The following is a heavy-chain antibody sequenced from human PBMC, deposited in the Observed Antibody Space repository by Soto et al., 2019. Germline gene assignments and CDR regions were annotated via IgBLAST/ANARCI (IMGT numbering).Heavy chain of an antibody. CDR3: ARFLGSGSYRSDY. CDR2: ITSSSSYM. V-gene: IGHV3-21*01. Sequence: EVQLVESGGGLVKPGGSLRLSCAASGLTFSSYSMNWVRQAPGKGLEWVSSITSSSSYMYYADSVKGRFTVSRDNAKNSLYLQMDSLRVDDTAVYYCARFLGSGSYRSDYWGQGTLVTVSS. J-gene: IGHJ4*02. CDR1: GLTFSSYS. D-gene: IGHD3-10*01.